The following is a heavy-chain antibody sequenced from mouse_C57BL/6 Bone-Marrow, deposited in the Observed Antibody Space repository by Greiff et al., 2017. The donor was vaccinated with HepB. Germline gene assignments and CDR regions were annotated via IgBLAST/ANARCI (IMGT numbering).Heavy chain of an antibody. CDR1: GYSITSDY. V-gene: IGHV3-8*01. CDR2: ISYSGST. Sequence: EVHLVESGPGLAKPSQTLSLTCSVTGYSITSDYWNWIRKFPGNKLEYMGYISYSGSTYYNPSLKSRISITRDKTKNQYYLQLKSVTTEDTATYYCARSQLGRDYYFDYWGQGTTLTVSS. J-gene: IGHJ2*01. CDR3: ARSQLGRDYYFDY. D-gene: IGHD4-1*02.